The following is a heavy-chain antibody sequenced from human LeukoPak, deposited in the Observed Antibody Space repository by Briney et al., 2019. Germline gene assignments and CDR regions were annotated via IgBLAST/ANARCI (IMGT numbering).Heavy chain of an antibody. V-gene: IGHV1-3*01. CDR2: INAGNGNT. J-gene: IGHJ4*02. Sequence: ASVKVSCEASGYTFTSYAMHWVRQAPGQRLEWMGWINAGNGNTKYSQKFQGRVTITRDTSASTAYMELSSLRSEDTAVYYCARDNDVLRYFDWSEPFDYWGQGTLVTVSS. D-gene: IGHD3-9*01. CDR1: GYTFTSYA. CDR3: ARDNDVLRYFDWSEPFDY.